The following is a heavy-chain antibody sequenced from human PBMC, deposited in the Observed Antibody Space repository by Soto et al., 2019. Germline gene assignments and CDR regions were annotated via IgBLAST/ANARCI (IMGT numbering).Heavy chain of an antibody. CDR3: ARGSGIVALPGELEDVNYDY. D-gene: IGHD1-1*01. V-gene: IGHV4-34*01. J-gene: IGHJ4*02. Sequence: QVQLQQWGAGLVKPSETLSLSCAVYGQSFSGHSWAWIRQPPGKGLEWIGEINESGSTYYNPSLKSRVTISTDTSKNPLSLTLRSVSAADTAAYFCARGSGIVALPGELEDVNYDYWGQGTLVNVSS. CDR1: GQSFSGHS. CDR2: INESGST.